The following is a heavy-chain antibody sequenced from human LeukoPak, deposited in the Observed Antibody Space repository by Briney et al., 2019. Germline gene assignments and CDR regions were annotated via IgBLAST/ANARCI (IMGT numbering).Heavy chain of an antibody. CDR2: INPSGGSR. CDR1: GYTFTNYY. CDR3: ARDNIRIRGDSGSYYGSVDY. V-gene: IGHV1-46*01. Sequence: ASVKVSFKASGYTFTNYYMHWVRQAPGQGLQWMGIINPSGGSRSYAQKFQGRVTMTRDTSTSTVYMELSSLRSEDTAVYYCARDNIRIRGDSGSYYGSVDYWGQGTLVTVSS. J-gene: IGHJ4*02. D-gene: IGHD1-26*01.